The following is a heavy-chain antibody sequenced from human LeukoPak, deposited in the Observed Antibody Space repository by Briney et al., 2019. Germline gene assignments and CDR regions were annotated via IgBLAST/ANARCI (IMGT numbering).Heavy chain of an antibody. CDR2: ISYDGNNK. CDR3: ATDRVYYDSWMDV. V-gene: IGHV3-30*03. CDR1: GFTFRNYG. Sequence: PGRSLRLSCAASGFTFRNYGMHWVRQAPGKGLEWVAVISYDGNNKYYADSVKGRFTISRDNSKNTLYLQMNSLRPEDTAVYYCATDRVYYDSWMDVWGQGTTVTVSS. J-gene: IGHJ6*02. D-gene: IGHD3-22*01.